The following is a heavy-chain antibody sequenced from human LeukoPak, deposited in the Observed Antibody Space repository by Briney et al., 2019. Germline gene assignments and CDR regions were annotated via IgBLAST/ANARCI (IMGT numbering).Heavy chain of an antibody. CDR2: ISAYNGNT. J-gene: IGHJ6*03. V-gene: IGHV1-18*01. CDR3: ARDARYYDFWSAYYYMDV. D-gene: IGHD3-3*01. Sequence: WASVKASCKASGYTFTSYGISWVRQAPGQGLEWMGWISAYNGNTNYAQKLQGRVTMTTDTSTSTAYIELKSLRSDDTAVYYCARDARYYDFWSAYYYMDVWGKGTTVTVSS. CDR1: GYTFTSYG.